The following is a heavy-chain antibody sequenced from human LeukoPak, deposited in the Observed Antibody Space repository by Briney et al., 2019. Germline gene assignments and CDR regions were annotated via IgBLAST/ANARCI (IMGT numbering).Heavy chain of an antibody. CDR2: IYHSGST. D-gene: IGHD6-19*01. V-gene: IGHV4-59*01. CDR3: ARASSGWYGLFDY. J-gene: IGHJ4*02. Sequence: SETLSLTCIVSGGSISTYYWSWIRQPPGKGLEWIGYIYHSGSTNYNPSLKSRVTISVDTSKNHFSLRLSSVTAADTAVYYCARASSGWYGLFDYWGQGTLVTVSS. CDR1: GGSISTYY.